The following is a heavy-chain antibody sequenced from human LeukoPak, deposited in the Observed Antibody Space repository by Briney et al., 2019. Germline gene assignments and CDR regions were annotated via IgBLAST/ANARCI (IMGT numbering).Heavy chain of an antibody. V-gene: IGHV4-4*07. J-gene: IGHJ4*02. D-gene: IGHD2-21*01. CDR2: IYTSGRT. CDR3: RKAPAGWGCTLQIKK. CDR1: DDPLSRKY. Sequence: AATLVHYSTVSDDPLSRKYCRWLRQPSRKKIKWIGRIYTSGRTNYNPSRKSRCTLSIDTSNNEFSLKLTSGTAADTALCSSRKAPAGWGCTLQIKKWGEGKLVTVSS.